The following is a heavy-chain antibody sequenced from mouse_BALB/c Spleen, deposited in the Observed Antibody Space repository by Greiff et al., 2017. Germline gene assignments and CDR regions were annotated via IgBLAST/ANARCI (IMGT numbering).Heavy chain of an antibody. J-gene: IGHJ1*01. CDR3: ARDYYGSRSYFDV. D-gene: IGHD1-1*01. CDR2: IWGDGST. CDR1: GFSLTGYG. Sequence: QVQLKESGPGLVAPSQSLSITCTVSGFSLTGYGVNWVRQPPGKGLEWLGMIWGDGSTDYNSALKSRLSISKDNSKSQVFLKMNSLQTDDTARYYCARDYYGSRSYFDVWGAGTTVTVAS. V-gene: IGHV2-6-7*01.